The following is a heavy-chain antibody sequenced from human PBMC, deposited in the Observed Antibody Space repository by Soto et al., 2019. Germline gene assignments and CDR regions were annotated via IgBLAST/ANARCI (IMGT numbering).Heavy chain of an antibody. J-gene: IGHJ4*02. V-gene: IGHV1-58*01. CDR3: AREGIAVAGYYFDY. D-gene: IGHD6-19*01. CDR2: IVVGGGNT. Sequence: SVKVSCKASGFTFTSSAVQWVRQARGQGLEWIGIIVVGGGNTNYAQKFQDRVTMTRDTSTSTAYMELSSLRSEDTAVYYCAREGIAVAGYYFDYWGQGTLVTVSS. CDR1: GFTFTSSA.